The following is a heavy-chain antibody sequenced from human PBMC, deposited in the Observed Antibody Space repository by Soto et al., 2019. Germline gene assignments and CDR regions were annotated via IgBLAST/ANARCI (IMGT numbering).Heavy chain of an antibody. CDR2: IYSGAST. J-gene: IGHJ5*01. CDR3: ARHSTAGNWFYY. V-gene: IGHV3-66*04. Sequence: GGSLRLSCAASGFTVSSNYMSWVRQAPGKGLEWVSLIYSGASTHYADSVRGRFTISRDNSKNTLYLQMNSLRAEDTAVYYCARHSTAGNWFYYWGQGPLVTLSS. CDR1: GFTVSSNY.